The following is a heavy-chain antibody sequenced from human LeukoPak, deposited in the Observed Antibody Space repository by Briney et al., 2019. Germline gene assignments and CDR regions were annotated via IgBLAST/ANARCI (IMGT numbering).Heavy chain of an antibody. Sequence: ASVKVSCKVSGYTLTELSMHWVRQAPGKGLEWMGGFDPEDGETIYAQKFQGRVTMTEDTSTDTAYMELGSLRSEDTAVYYCATGRYQQQLDAFDIWGQGTMVTVSS. J-gene: IGHJ3*02. V-gene: IGHV1-24*01. CDR3: ATGRYQQQLDAFDI. CDR2: FDPEDGET. CDR1: GYTLTELS. D-gene: IGHD6-13*01.